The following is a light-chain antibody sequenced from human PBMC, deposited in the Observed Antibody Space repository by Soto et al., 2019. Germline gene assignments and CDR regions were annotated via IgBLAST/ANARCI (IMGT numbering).Light chain of an antibody. CDR3: SSDTSSSTLI. V-gene: IGLV2-14*01. CDR2: EVN. J-gene: IGLJ2*01. CDR1: SSDIGGYNF. Sequence: QSALTQPASVSGSPGQSITISCTGTSSDIGGYNFVSWYQQHPGKAPKLLIHEVNNRPSGVSIRFSGSKSGNTASLTISGLQAEDEADYYCSSDTSSSTLIFGGGTQLNVL.